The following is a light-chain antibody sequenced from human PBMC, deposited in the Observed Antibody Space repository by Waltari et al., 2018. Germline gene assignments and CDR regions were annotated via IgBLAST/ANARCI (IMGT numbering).Light chain of an antibody. CDR1: GSNLGAGYE. Sequence: QSVLTQPPSVSGAPGQRGSISCTGSGSNLGAGYEVHWYQQHPGKAPKLLIYGTSTRPPGVPDRFFGSQSGTSASLAITALQAEDEAEYYCQSYDTSLSVVFGGGTKLTVL. V-gene: IGLV1-40*01. CDR2: GTS. CDR3: QSYDTSLSVV. J-gene: IGLJ2*01.